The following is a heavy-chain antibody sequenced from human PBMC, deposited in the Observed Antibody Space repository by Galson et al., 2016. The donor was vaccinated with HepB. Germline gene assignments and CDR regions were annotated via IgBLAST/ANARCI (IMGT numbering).Heavy chain of an antibody. CDR2: IYYSGST. Sequence: TLSLTCTVSGGSISTGGFYWSWIRQHPGKGLEWIGYIYYSGSTYYNPSLKSRVTISVDTSKNQFSLKLSSVTAADTAVYYLARAGGLLVDSWGQGTLVTVSS. J-gene: IGHJ4*02. D-gene: IGHD5-18*01. CDR3: ARAGGLLVDS. CDR1: GGSISTGGFY. V-gene: IGHV4-31*03.